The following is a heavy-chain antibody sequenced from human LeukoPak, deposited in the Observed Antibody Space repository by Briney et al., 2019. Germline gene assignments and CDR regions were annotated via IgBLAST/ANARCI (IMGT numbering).Heavy chain of an antibody. D-gene: IGHD6-13*01. CDR3: ARGRAAAGTPVDY. CDR2: IYYSGST. CDR1: GDSISTYY. V-gene: IGHV4-59*01. J-gene: IGHJ4*02. Sequence: SETLPLTCTVSGDSISTYYWSWIRQPPGKGLEWIGYIYYSGSTNYNPSLKSRVAISVDMSKNQFSLKLNSVTAADTAVYYCARGRAAAGTPVDYWGQGILVAVSS.